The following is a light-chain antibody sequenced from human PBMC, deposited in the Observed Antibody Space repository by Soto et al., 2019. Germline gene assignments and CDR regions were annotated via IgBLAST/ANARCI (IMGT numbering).Light chain of an antibody. CDR1: QSIDSNY. Sequence: EIVLTQSPGTLSLSPGERATLSCRTSQSIDSNYLAWYQQKPGQAPRLLMYDISSRATGIPDRFSGSGSGTDFTLPISRREPEDFAVYYCQRPSASGQGTKVEIK. J-gene: IGKJ1*01. CDR3: QRPSA. V-gene: IGKV3-20*01. CDR2: DIS.